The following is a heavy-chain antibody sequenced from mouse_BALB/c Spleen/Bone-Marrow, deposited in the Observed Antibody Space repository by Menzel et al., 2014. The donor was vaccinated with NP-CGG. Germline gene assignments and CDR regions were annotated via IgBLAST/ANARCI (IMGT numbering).Heavy chain of an antibody. D-gene: IGHD2-12*01. CDR1: GFNIKDTY. J-gene: IGHJ2*01. CDR3: ARYSVGTSCSY. V-gene: IGHV14-3*02. CDR2: VDPANGNT. Sequence: VQLQQSGAELVKPGASVKLSCTASGFNIKDTYMHWVKQRPEQGLEWIGRVDPANGNTKYDPKFQGKATITADTSSNPVYLRFSRLTSEDTSVYSRARYSVGTSCSYWGQGTTLTVSS.